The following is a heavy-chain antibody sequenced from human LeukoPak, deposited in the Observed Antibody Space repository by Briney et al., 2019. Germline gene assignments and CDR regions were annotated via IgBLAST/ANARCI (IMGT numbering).Heavy chain of an antibody. J-gene: IGHJ4*02. Sequence: GGSLRLSCAASGFTFSSYNMNWVRQAPGKGLEWVSYISSSSSTIYYADSVKGRFTISRDNAKNSLYLQMNSLRAEDTAVYYCARAGYSSNWRFFDNWGQGTLVTVSS. CDR2: ISSSSSTI. CDR3: ARAGYSSNWRFFDN. D-gene: IGHD6-13*01. CDR1: GFTFSSYN. V-gene: IGHV3-48*01.